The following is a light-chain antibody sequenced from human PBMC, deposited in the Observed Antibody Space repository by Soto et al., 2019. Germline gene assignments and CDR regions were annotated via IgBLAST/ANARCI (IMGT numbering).Light chain of an antibody. CDR3: AAWDDSLKGVV. CDR2: SNN. CDR1: SSNSVSNS. J-gene: IGLJ2*01. V-gene: IGLV1-44*01. Sequence: QSVLTQPPSASGTPGQRITISCSGTSSNSVSNSVEWYQQLPGTAPKLLIYSNNQRPSGVPDRFSGSKSGTSASLAISGLQSEDEAEYFCAAWDDSLKGVVFGGGTKLTVL.